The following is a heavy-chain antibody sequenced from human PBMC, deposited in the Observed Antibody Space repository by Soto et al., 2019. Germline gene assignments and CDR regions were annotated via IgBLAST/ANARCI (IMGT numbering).Heavy chain of an antibody. CDR1: GFSLSADGVG. V-gene: IGHV2-5*02. CDR2: IYWDDDT. J-gene: IGHJ3*01. CDR3: AHAYGVTSWPNDSFSF. Sequence: ITLKESGPTLVKPTQTLTLTCSFSGFSLSADGVGVGWIRQPPGKALERLALIYWDDDTRYRPSLKSRLTSTQHSSNTRVVLTMHIMAPVDTATYFSAHAYGVTSWPNDSFSFWGQGTVVTVSS. D-gene: IGHD2-21*01.